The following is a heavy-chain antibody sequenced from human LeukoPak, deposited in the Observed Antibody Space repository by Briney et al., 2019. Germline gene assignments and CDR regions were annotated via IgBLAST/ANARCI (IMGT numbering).Heavy chain of an antibody. CDR3: ARESNWAYYFDS. J-gene: IGHJ4*02. D-gene: IGHD7-27*01. Sequence: ASVKVSRKASGYTFSSYGINWVRQAPGQGLEWMGWISAYSGDTNYAQTLQGRVTMTTDTSTSTAYMELRSLRSDDTAVYYCARESNWAYYFDSWGQGTLVTVSS. CDR1: GYTFSSYG. CDR2: ISAYSGDT. V-gene: IGHV1-18*01.